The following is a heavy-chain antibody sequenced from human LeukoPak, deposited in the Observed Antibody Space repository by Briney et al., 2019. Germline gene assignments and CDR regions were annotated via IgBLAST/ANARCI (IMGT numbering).Heavy chain of an antibody. J-gene: IGHJ5*02. V-gene: IGHV4-34*01. D-gene: IGHD1-26*01. CDR2: INHSGIT. CDR1: YRSFRGYY. CDR3: AISGLDPTWFDP. Sequence: SETLSLTCGVYYRSFRGYYWSGIRQPPGKGLEWIGEINHSGITNHNPSLKSRVIISLDTSNNQFSLKLSSVTAADTAVYYCAISGLDPTWFDPWGQGTLVTVSS.